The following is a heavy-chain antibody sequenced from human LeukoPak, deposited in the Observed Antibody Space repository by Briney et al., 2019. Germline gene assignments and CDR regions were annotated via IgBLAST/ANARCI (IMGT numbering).Heavy chain of an antibody. D-gene: IGHD6-19*01. V-gene: IGHV3-72*01. CDR2: SRNKAKSYTT. Sequence: GGSLRLSCVVSGFTFSDHFLDWVRQAPGKGLEWVGLSRNKAKSYTTEYAASVKGRFTISRDDSKHSLYLQMNSLKTEDTAVYYCVRVGSVAGSDYLDYWGQGTLVSVSS. CDR3: VRVGSVAGSDYLDY. J-gene: IGHJ4*02. CDR1: GFTFSDHF.